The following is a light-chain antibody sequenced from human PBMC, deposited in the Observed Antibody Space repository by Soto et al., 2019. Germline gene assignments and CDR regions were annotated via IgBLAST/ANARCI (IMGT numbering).Light chain of an antibody. CDR3: QQYNSYSPT. CDR1: QSISSW. V-gene: IGKV1-5*01. J-gene: IGKJ1*01. CDR2: DAS. Sequence: DIQMTQSPSTLSAFVGNRVTITCRASQSISSWLAWYQQKPGKAPKLLIYDASSLESGVPPRFSGSGSGTEFTLTISSLQPDDFATYYCQQYNSYSPTFGQGTKVDIK.